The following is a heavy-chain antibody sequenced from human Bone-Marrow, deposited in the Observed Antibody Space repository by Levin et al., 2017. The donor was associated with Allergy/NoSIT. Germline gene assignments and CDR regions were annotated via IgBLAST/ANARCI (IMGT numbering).Heavy chain of an antibody. CDR3: ARGRDYYYYMDV. V-gene: IGHV1-18*01. CDR2: VSAHNGNT. Sequence: ASVKVSCKASGYTFTNYAIGWVRQAPGQGLEWMGWVSAHNGNTIYAQKFQGRVTMTADTSTTTAYMELRSLRSADTAVYYCARGRDYYYYMDVWGKGTTVTVSS. J-gene: IGHJ6*03. CDR1: GYTFTNYA.